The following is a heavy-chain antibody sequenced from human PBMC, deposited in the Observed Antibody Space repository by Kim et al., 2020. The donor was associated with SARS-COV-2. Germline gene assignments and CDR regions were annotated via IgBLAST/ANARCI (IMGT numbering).Heavy chain of an antibody. CDR1: GGSISSSSYY. CDR2: IYYSGST. Sequence: SETLSLTCTVSGGSISSSSYYWGWIRQPPGKGLEWIGSIYYSGSTYYNPSLKSRVTISVDTSKNQFSLKLSSVTAADTAVYYCARWRTLLWFGELWGSRWFDPWGQGTLVTVSS. D-gene: IGHD3-10*01. J-gene: IGHJ5*02. V-gene: IGHV4-39*01. CDR3: ARWRTLLWFGELWGSRWFDP.